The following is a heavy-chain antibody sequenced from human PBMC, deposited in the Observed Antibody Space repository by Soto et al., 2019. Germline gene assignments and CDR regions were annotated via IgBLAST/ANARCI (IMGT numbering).Heavy chain of an antibody. CDR3: ARGYATSWYTYYFDY. CDR2: ISYSGST. Sequence: SETLSLTCTVSGVSISSYYWGWIRQPPGKGLEWMGYISYSGSTNYNPSLKSRVTISSDTTKNQLSLKLTSVTAADTAVYHCARGYATSWYTYYFDYWGQGALVTVSS. J-gene: IGHJ4*02. D-gene: IGHD6-13*01. CDR1: GVSISSYY. V-gene: IGHV4-59*08.